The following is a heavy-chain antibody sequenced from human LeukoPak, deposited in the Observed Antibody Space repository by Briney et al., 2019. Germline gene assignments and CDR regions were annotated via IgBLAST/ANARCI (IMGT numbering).Heavy chain of an antibody. J-gene: IGHJ5*02. CDR3: ARASTEYAVTDGFDT. Sequence: GGSLRLSCAASGFTFRDYTMNWVRQSPGKGLQWISYVSFGSSYISYADSLKGRFTISRDDAKSSVYLEMTSLRAEDTAVYYCARASTEYAVTDGFDTWGPGTLVTVSS. CDR2: VSFGSSYI. CDR1: GFTFRDYT. D-gene: IGHD4-17*01. V-gene: IGHV3-21*01.